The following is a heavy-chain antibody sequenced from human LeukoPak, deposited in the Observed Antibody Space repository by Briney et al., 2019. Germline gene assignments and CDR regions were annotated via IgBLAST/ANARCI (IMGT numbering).Heavy chain of an antibody. CDR3: AAGSYNDYFDY. CDR2: TYYRSKWYN. J-gene: IGHJ4*02. CDR1: GDSVSSNSIA. Sequence: SQTLSLTCAISGDSVSSNSIAWNWIRQSPSRGLEWLGRTYYRSKWYNDYAISVKSRITFNPDTSKNQFSLQLNSVTPEDTAVYYCAAGSYNDYFDYWGQGTLVTVSS. V-gene: IGHV6-1*01. D-gene: IGHD3-9*01.